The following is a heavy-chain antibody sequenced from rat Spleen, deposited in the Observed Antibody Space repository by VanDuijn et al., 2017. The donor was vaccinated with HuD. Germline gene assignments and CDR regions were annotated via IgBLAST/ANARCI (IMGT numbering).Heavy chain of an antibody. CDR2: FSYDGRTT. J-gene: IGHJ4*01. Sequence: EVQLVESDGGLVQPGRSLKLSCATSGFIFSDYYMAWVRQAPTKGLEWVATFSYDGRTTYYRDSVKGRFTISRDNVKSTLYLQMNSLRSEDTATYYCARPDGYTYVMDAWGQGASVTVSS. CDR3: ARPDGYTYVMDA. D-gene: IGHD1-4*01. CDR1: GFIFSDYY. V-gene: IGHV5-29*01.